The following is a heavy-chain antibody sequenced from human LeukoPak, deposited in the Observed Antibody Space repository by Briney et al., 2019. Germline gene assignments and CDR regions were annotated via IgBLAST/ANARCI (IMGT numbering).Heavy chain of an antibody. Sequence: PGGSLRLSCAASGFTFSSYAMSWVRQAPGKGLEWVSGISGSGGNTYDADSVKGRFTISRDNSKNALYLQMNSLRVEDTAVYYCAKDRRPHIVSTQNGAFDYWGQGTLVTVSS. V-gene: IGHV3-23*01. J-gene: IGHJ4*02. CDR3: AKDRRPHIVSTQNGAFDY. D-gene: IGHD5-12*01. CDR1: GFTFSSYA. CDR2: ISGSGGNT.